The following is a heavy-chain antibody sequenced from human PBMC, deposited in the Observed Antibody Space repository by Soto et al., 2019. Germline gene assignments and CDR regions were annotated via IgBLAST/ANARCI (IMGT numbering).Heavy chain of an antibody. V-gene: IGHV4-59*01. Sequence: SETLSLTCTVSGGSISSYYWSWIRQPPGKGLEWIGYIYYSGSTNYNPSLKSRVTISVDTSKNQFSLKLSSVTAADTAVYYCARGVDTAMVDFDYWGQGTLVTVSS. CDR3: ARGVDTAMVDFDY. CDR1: GGSISSYY. D-gene: IGHD5-18*01. J-gene: IGHJ4*02. CDR2: IYYSGST.